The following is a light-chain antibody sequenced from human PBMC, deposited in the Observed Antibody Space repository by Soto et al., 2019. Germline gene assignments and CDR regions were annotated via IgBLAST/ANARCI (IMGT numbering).Light chain of an antibody. CDR2: ANS. CDR3: QSYDSSLSAWA. CDR1: SSNIGTGYD. J-gene: IGLJ3*02. Sequence: QSVLTQPPSVSGAPGQRVTISCTGSSSNIGTGYDVHWYQQLPGAAPKLLIHANSNRPSGVPDRFSGSKSGTSASLAITGLHAEDEADYYCQSYDSSLSAWAFGGGTQLTVL. V-gene: IGLV1-40*01.